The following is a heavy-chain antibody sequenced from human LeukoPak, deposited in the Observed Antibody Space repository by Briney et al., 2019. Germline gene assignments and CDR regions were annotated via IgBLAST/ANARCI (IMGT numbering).Heavy chain of an antibody. V-gene: IGHV3-53*01. CDR2: IYSGGGI. J-gene: IGHJ3*02. Sequence: PGGSLRLSCAASEFTVSSSYMSWVRQAPGKGLEWVSIIYSGGGIYYADSVKGRFSISRDISKNMLYLQMNSLRAEDTAVYYCARGHNTATSGTRVFDIWGQGTMVTVSS. CDR3: ARGHNTATSGTRVFDI. D-gene: IGHD1-26*01. CDR1: EFTVSSSY.